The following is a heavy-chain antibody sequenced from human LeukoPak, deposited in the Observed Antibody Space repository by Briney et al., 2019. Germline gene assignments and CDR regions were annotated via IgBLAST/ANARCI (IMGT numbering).Heavy chain of an antibody. CDR2: IYSDNT. CDR3: ARRAGAYSHPYDY. D-gene: IGHD4/OR15-4a*01. V-gene: IGHV3-53*01. J-gene: IGHJ4*02. Sequence: GGSLRLSCTVSGFTVSSNSMSWVRQAPGKGLEWVSFIYSDNTHYSDSVKGRFTISRDNSKNTLYLQMNGLRVEDTAVYYCARRAGAYSHPYDYWGQGTLVTVSS. CDR1: GFTVSSNS.